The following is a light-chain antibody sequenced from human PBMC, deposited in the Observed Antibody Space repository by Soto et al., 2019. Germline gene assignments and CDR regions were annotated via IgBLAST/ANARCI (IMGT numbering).Light chain of an antibody. CDR2: GAS. CDR3: QQYGSSPPVYT. CDR1: QSVSRIY. Sequence: EIVLTQSPGTLSLSPGERTTISCRASQSVSRIYLAWYQQKPGQAPRLLIYGASSRATGIPDRFSGSGSGTDFTLTISRLEPEDFAVYYCQQYGSSPPVYTFGQGTKLEIK. V-gene: IGKV3-20*01. J-gene: IGKJ2*01.